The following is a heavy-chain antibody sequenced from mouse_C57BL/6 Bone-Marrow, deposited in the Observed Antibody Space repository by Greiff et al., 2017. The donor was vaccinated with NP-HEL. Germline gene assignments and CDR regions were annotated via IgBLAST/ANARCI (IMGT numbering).Heavy chain of an antibody. CDR3: ARERGSNYIYYFDY. Sequence: VQLQQSGPVLVKPGASVKMSCKASGYTFTDYYMNWVKQSHGKSLEWIGVINPYNGGTSYNQKFKGKATLTVDKSSSTAYMELNSLTSEDSAVYYCARERGSNYIYYFDYWGQGTTLTVSS. J-gene: IGHJ2*01. D-gene: IGHD2-5*01. CDR2: INPYNGGT. V-gene: IGHV1-19*01. CDR1: GYTFTDYY.